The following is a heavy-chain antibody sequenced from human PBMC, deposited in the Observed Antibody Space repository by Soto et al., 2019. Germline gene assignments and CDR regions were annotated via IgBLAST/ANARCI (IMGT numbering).Heavy chain of an antibody. V-gene: IGHV3-49*03. CDR3: TRDAARGSDAFDI. Sequence: GGSLRLSCTASGFTFGDYAMSWFRQAPGKGLEWVGFIRSKAYGGTTEYAASVIGRFTISRDDSKSIAYLQMNSLKTEDTAVYYCTRDAARGSDAFDIWGQGTMVTVSS. CDR2: IRSKAYGGTT. CDR1: GFTFGDYA. D-gene: IGHD3-10*01. J-gene: IGHJ3*02.